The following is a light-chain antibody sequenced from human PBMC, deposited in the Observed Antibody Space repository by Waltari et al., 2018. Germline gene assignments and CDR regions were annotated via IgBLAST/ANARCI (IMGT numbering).Light chain of an antibody. Sequence: DIQLTQSPSFLSASVGDRVTITCRASQDISSHLAWYQKNPGKAPKLLVSGASTLGSGVPSGFSGGGSGTEFTLTISSLQPEDFATYYCQQLNSYPITFGQGTRLEIK. V-gene: IGKV1-9*01. CDR2: GAS. CDR1: QDISSH. CDR3: QQLNSYPIT. J-gene: IGKJ5*01.